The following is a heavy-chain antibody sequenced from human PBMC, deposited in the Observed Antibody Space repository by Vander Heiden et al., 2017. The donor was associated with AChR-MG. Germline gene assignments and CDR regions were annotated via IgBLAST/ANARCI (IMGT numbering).Heavy chain of an antibody. J-gene: IGHJ4*02. D-gene: IGHD2-21*01. CDR3: ASGLSCGGDCWSPTFDY. CDR2: IIPIFGTA. CDR1: GGTFSSYA. V-gene: IGHV1-69*01. Sequence: QVQLVQSGAEVKKPGSSVKVSCQASGGTFSSYAISWVRQAPGQGLEWMGGIIPIFGTANYAQKFQGRVTITADESTSTAYMELSSLRSEDTAVYYCASGLSCGGDCWSPTFDYWGQGTLVTVSS.